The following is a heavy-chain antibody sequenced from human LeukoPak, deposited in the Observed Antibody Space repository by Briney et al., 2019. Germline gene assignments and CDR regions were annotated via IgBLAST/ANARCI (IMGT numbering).Heavy chain of an antibody. V-gene: IGHV1-69*13. CDR1: GGTFSSYA. Sequence: GASVKVSCKASGGTFSSYAISWVRQAPGQGLEWMGGIIPIFGTANYAQKFQGRVTITADESTSTAYMELSSLRSEDTAVYYCARGTAGITGTTLGDYYYGMDVWGQGTTVTVSS. D-gene: IGHD1-20*01. J-gene: IGHJ6*02. CDR2: IIPIFGTA. CDR3: ARGTAGITGTTLGDYYYGMDV.